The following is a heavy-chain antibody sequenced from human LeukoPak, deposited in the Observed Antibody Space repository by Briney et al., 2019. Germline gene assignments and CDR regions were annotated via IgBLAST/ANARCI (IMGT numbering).Heavy chain of an antibody. Sequence: GASVKVSCKASGYTFTSYYMHWVRQAPGQGLEWMGIINPSGGSTSYAQKFQGRVTMTRDTSTSTVYMELSSLRSEDTAVYYCARVDAGAAAGTEFDYWGQGTLVTVSS. CDR2: INPSGGST. V-gene: IGHV1-46*01. D-gene: IGHD6-13*01. CDR1: GYTFTSYY. J-gene: IGHJ4*02. CDR3: ARVDAGAAAGTEFDY.